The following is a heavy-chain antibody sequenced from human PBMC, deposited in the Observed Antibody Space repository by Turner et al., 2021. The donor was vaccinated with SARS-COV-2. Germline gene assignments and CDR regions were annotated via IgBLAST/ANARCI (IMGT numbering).Heavy chain of an antibody. CDR3: ARVDGYYDGSGNYSDY. CDR2: IIPIFGTA. Sequence: QVQLVQSGAEVKKPGSSVKVSCKASGGTFNTYAISWVGQAPGQGLEWMGVIIPIFGTANYAQKFQGRVTITADESTSTGYMELSSLRSEETAVYYCARVDGYYDGSGNYSDYWGQGTLVTVSS. V-gene: IGHV1-69*01. CDR1: GGTFNTYA. D-gene: IGHD3-22*01. J-gene: IGHJ4*02.